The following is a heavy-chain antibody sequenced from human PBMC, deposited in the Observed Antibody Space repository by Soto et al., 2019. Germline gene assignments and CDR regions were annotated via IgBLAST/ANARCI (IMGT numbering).Heavy chain of an antibody. CDR2: IIPILGIA. Sequence: QVQLVQSGAEVKKPGSSVKVSCKASGGTFSSYTISWVRQAPGQGLEWMGRIIPILGIANYAQKFQGRVTITADKSTSTAYMELSSLRSEDTAVYYCARCRYATPTPRTSDAFDIWGQGTMVTVSS. CDR3: ARCRYATPTPRTSDAFDI. D-gene: IGHD1-1*01. CDR1: GGTFSSYT. V-gene: IGHV1-69*02. J-gene: IGHJ3*02.